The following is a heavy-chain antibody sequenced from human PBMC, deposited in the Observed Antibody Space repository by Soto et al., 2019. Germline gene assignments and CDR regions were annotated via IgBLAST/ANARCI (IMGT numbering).Heavy chain of an antibody. CDR1: GFTFSSYA. D-gene: IGHD3-10*01. Sequence: PGGSLRLSCAASGFTFSSYAMHWVRQAPGKGLEWVAVISYDGSNKYYADSVKGRFTISRDNSKNTLYLQMNSLRAEDTAVYYCARATYGSGSYCYYGMDVWGQGTTVTVSS. J-gene: IGHJ6*02. CDR2: ISYDGSNK. CDR3: ARATYGSGSYCYYGMDV. V-gene: IGHV3-30-3*01.